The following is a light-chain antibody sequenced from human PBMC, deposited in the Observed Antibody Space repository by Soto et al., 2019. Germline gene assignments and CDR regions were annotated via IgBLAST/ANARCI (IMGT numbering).Light chain of an antibody. Sequence: DIKMTQSPSSLSASVGDRVTITCRASQGISSFLAWFQKKPGKAPKSLIYDASTLQSGVSSRFSGSGSDTHFTLTLSSLQPEDFATYYCQQYHSYPASFGQGTKVEIK. V-gene: IGKV1-16*01. CDR1: QGISSF. CDR3: QQYHSYPAS. CDR2: DAS. J-gene: IGKJ1*01.